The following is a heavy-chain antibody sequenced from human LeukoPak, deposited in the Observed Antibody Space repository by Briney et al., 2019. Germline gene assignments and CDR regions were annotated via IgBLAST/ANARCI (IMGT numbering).Heavy chain of an antibody. CDR1: GFTVSSNY. Sequence: GGSLRLSCAASGFTVSSNYMSWVRQAPGKGLEWVSVIYSGGSTYYADSVKGRFTISRDNSKNTLYLQMNSLRAEDTAVYYCARVRYGDYGYYYGMDVWGQETTVTVSS. J-gene: IGHJ6*02. CDR3: ARVRYGDYGYYYGMDV. V-gene: IGHV3-66*01. CDR2: IYSGGST. D-gene: IGHD4-17*01.